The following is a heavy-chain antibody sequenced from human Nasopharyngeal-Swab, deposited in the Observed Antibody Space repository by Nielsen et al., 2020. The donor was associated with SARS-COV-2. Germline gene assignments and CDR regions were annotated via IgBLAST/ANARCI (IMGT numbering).Heavy chain of an antibody. CDR3: AKDRYCSGGACYFSGFDY. V-gene: IGHV3-11*01. D-gene: IGHD2-15*01. Sequence: GESLKISCAASGVTFSDYYMSWIRQAPGKGLEWVSYISSSGSTIYYADSVKGRFTISRDNAKNKLYLQMHSLRVEDTAVYYCAKDRYCSGGACYFSGFDYWGLGTLVTVSS. CDR2: ISSSGSTI. CDR1: GVTFSDYY. J-gene: IGHJ4*02.